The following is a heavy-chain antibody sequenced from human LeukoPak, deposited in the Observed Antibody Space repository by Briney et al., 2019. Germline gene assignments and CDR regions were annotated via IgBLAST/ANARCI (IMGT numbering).Heavy chain of an antibody. D-gene: IGHD6-6*01. CDR3: AKDLIEYSSSSDAFDI. Sequence: GGSLRLSCAASGFTFSSYAMCWVRQAPGKGLEWVSAISGSGGSTYYADSVKGRFTISRDNSKNTLYLQMNSLRAEDTAVYYCAKDLIEYSSSSDAFDIWGQGTMVTVSS. CDR1: GFTFSSYA. V-gene: IGHV3-23*01. CDR2: ISGSGGST. J-gene: IGHJ3*02.